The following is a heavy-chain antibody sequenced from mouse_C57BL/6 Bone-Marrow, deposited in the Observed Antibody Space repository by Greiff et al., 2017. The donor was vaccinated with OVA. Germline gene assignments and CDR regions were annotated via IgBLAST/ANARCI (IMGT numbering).Heavy chain of an antibody. D-gene: IGHD2-2*01. CDR1: GYTFTSCW. V-gene: IGHV1-52*01. J-gene: IGHJ3*01. Sequence: QVQLQQPGAELVRPGSSVKLSCKASGYTFTSCWMHWVKQRPIQGLEWIGNIDPSDSETHYNQKFKDKATLTVDKSSSTAYMQLSSLTSEDSAVYYCARGRIYYGYDWGQGTLVTVSA. CDR2: IDPSDSET. CDR3: ARGRIYYGYD.